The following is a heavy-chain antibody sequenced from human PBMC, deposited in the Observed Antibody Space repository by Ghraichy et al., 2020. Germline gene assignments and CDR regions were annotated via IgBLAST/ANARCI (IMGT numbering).Heavy chain of an antibody. V-gene: IGHV4-61*01. D-gene: IGHD3-10*01. CDR2: IFYDGTA. J-gene: IGHJ6*02. Sequence: SETLSLTCSVSGGSVNIGSYYWTWIRQTPGKGLEWIGYIFYDGTANYNPSLQSRVTISADTSKNQFSLKLISVTAADTAVYYCARGGHYDGSYGMDVWGQGATVTVSS. CDR3: ARGGHYDGSYGMDV. CDR1: GGSVNIGSYY.